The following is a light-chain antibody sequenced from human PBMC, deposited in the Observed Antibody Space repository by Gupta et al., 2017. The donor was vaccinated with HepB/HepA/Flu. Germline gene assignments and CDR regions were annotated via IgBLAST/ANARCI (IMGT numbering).Light chain of an antibody. V-gene: IGLV3-1*01. CDR2: QER. CDR1: KLGDKN. J-gene: IGLJ2*01. Sequence: SYELTQPPSVSVSPGPTASITCPGDKLGDKNVCWYQQKSGQSPVLVICQERKRPSGIPDRFSCSNSGNTATLTISGSRAMDEADYYCQAWDSSSVIFGRGTKLTVL. CDR3: QAWDSSSVI.